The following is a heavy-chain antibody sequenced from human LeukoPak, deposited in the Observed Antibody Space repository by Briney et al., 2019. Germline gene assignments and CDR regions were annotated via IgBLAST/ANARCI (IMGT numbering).Heavy chain of an antibody. CDR2: ISYSGST. CDR3: ARAYNYYPN. D-gene: IGHD3-22*01. J-gene: IGHJ4*02. Sequence: PSETLSLTCTVSGGSISSFYWGWIRQPPGKGLEWIGFISYSGSTNYNPSLKSRVTISVDTSKNQFSLKLSSVTTADTAVYYCARAYNYYPNWGQGTLVTVSS. V-gene: IGHV4-59*01. CDR1: GGSISSFY.